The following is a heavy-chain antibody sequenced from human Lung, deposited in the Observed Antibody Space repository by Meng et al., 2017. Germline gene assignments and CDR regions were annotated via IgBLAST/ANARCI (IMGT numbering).Heavy chain of an antibody. CDR3: ARGPTTMAHDFDY. D-gene: IGHD4-11*01. Sequence: VAPQPWGAGPLTPSETLSLNLVSFGGSFSDYYWSWIRQPPGTGLEWIGEINHSGCTNYNPSLESRATISVDTSQNNLSLKLSSVTAADSAVYYCARGPTTMAHDFDYWGQGTLVTVSS. CDR2: INHSGCT. V-gene: IGHV4-34*01. CDR1: GGSFSDYY. J-gene: IGHJ4*02.